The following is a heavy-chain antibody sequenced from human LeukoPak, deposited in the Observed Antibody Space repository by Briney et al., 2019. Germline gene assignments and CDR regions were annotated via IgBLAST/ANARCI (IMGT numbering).Heavy chain of an antibody. CDR3: ATSESGRSWDWFAP. V-gene: IGHV1-69*05. CDR2: LTQFFRRT. D-gene: IGHD3-10*01. J-gene: IGHJ5*02. Sequence: GASVKVSCKASGGSFRTYPISWVRQAPGQGLEWMGGLTQFFRRTNYTQKFQGRLTITTDESSSTACMELSDLRSDDTAIYYCATSESGRSWDWFAPWGQGTLVTVSS. CDR1: GGSFRTYP.